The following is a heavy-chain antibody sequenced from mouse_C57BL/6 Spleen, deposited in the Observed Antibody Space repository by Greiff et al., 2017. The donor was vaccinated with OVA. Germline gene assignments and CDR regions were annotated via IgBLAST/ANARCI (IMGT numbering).Heavy chain of an antibody. CDR2: INPNYGTT. CDR1: GYSFTDYN. D-gene: IGHD1-1*02. V-gene: IGHV1-39*01. CDR3: ARSGEGGDYGAYYFDY. J-gene: IGHJ2*01. Sequence: VQLKQSGPELVKPGASVKISCKASGYSFTDYNMNWVKQSNGKSLEWIGVINPNYGTTSYNQKFKGKATLTVDQSSSTAYMQLNRLTSEASAVYYCARSGEGGDYGAYYFDYWGQGTTLTVSS.